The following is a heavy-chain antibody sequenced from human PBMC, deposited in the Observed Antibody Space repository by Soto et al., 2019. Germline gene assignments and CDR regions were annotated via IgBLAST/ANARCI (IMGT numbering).Heavy chain of an antibody. CDR2: IYYTGSS. V-gene: IGHV4-59*08. CDR1: GGPIRNYY. J-gene: IGHJ4*02. Sequence: QVQLQEPGPGLVKPSGTLSLTCTVSGGPIRNYYWSWIRQPPGKGLEWIGYIYYTGSSNYNPSLKSRVTISLDTYRNHFSLNLNSVTAADTAVYYCARGGVAGTPADFDYWGQGTLVTVSS. D-gene: IGHD6-19*01. CDR3: ARGGVAGTPADFDY.